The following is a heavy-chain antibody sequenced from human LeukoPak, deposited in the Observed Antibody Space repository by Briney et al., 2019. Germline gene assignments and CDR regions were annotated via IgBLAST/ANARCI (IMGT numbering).Heavy chain of an antibody. V-gene: IGHV1-18*04. CDR1: GYTFTSYY. Sequence: GASVKVSCKASGYTFTSYYMHWVRQAPGQGLEWMGWISAYNGNTNYAQKLQGRVTMTTDTSTSTAYMELRSLRSDDTAVYYCARDWYCSSTSCYRYYYGMDVWGQGTTVTVSS. CDR2: ISAYNGNT. J-gene: IGHJ6*02. D-gene: IGHD2-2*01. CDR3: ARDWYCSSTSCYRYYYGMDV.